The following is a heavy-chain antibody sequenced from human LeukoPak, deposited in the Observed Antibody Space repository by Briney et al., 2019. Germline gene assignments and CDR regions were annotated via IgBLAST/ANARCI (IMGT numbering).Heavy chain of an antibody. V-gene: IGHV3-21*06. CDR2: ITSGGGYT. CDR3: ARGHYDVLTSSYKWTPVY. D-gene: IGHD3-9*01. CDR1: GFTFSTYN. Sequence: GGSLRLSCAASGFTFSTYNMNWVRQAPGKGLEWVSYITSGGGYTYYADSVKGRFTTSRDNAKNSLSLRLDSLRAEDTAVYYCARGHYDVLTSSYKWTPVYWGQGTLVTVSS. J-gene: IGHJ4*02.